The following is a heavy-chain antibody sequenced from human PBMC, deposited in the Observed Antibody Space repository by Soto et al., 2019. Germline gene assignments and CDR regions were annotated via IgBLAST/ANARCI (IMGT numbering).Heavy chain of an antibody. CDR1: GFTFSSYA. V-gene: IGHV3-23*01. CDR3: AKDLKAMERLYYYYYGMDV. Sequence: EVQLLESGGGLVQPGGSLRLSCAASGFTFSSYAMSWVRQAPGKGLEWVSAISGSGGSTYYADSVKGRFTISRDNSKNTLHLQMNSLRAEDTAVYYCAKDLKAMERLYYYYYGMDVWGQGTTVTVSS. J-gene: IGHJ6*02. CDR2: ISGSGGST. D-gene: IGHD5-18*01.